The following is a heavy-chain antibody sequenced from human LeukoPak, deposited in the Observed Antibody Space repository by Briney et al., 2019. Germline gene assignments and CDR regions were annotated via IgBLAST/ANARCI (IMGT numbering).Heavy chain of an antibody. CDR3: ARGRYCSGGTCYSKEFDI. D-gene: IGHD2-15*01. CDR2: INPNSGGT. V-gene: IGHV1-2*02. J-gene: IGHJ3*02. CDR1: GYIFTGYY. Sequence: GASVTVSCKTSGYIFTGYYMHRVRQAPGHGLEWMGWINPNSGGTNYAQKFQGRVTMTRDTSISTAYMELSRLRSDDTAVYYCARGRYCSGGTCYSKEFDIWGQGTMVTVSS.